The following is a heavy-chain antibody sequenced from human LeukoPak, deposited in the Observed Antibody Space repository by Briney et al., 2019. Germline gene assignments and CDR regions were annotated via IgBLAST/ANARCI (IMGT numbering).Heavy chain of an antibody. CDR3: ARDAGGSYLASGDFDY. V-gene: IGHV1-2*04. J-gene: IGHJ4*02. CDR1: GYTFTDYY. Sequence: ASVKVSCKISGYTFTDYYIHWVRQAPGQGLEWMGWINPNSGVTNYAQQFQGWVTMTRDTSISTAYMELNRLRSDDTAVYYCARDAGGSYLASGDFDYWGQGTLVTVSS. D-gene: IGHD1-26*01. CDR2: INPNSGVT.